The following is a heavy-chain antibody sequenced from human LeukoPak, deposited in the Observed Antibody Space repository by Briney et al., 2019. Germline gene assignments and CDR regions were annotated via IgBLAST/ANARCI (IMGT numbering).Heavy chain of an antibody. D-gene: IGHD7-27*01. CDR2: ISSSGSII. CDR3: ARGRYWGSHDDAFDI. Sequence: GGSLRLSCAASGFSFRSYEMNWVRQAPGKGLEWVSYISSSGSIIHYADSVKGRFTISRDNAKNSLYLQMNSLSAEDTAVYYCARGRYWGSHDDAFDIWGQGTMVTVSS. V-gene: IGHV3-48*03. J-gene: IGHJ3*02. CDR1: GFSFRSYE.